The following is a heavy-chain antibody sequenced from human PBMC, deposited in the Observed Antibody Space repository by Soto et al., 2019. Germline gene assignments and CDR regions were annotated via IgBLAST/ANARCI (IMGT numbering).Heavy chain of an antibody. CDR1: GGSINRRSYY. V-gene: IGHV4-39*01. CDR3: ARQRTSVVTQAYFDD. CDR2: IYYSGST. J-gene: IGHJ4*02. D-gene: IGHD2-21*02. Sequence: PSETLSLTCTVSGGSINRRSYYWGWIRQSPGKGLEWIGSIYYSGSTYYNPSLKSRVAMSVDTSKNQFSLKLRSVSAADTAVYYCARQRTSVVTQAYFDDWGQGSLVTVSS.